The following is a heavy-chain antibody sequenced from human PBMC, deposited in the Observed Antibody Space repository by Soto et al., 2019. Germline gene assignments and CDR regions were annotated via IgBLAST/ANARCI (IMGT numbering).Heavy chain of an antibody. J-gene: IGHJ5*02. CDR2: IYYSGRT. Sequence: QLQLQESGPGLVKPSETLSLTCTVSGGSLSSSSYYWGWIRQPPGKGLEWIGGIYYSGRTYYNPSPKSRVTISVDTSKNQFSLKLSSVTAADTAVYYCARLVVVVPAATAWFDPWGQGTLVTVSS. CDR3: ARLVVVVPAATAWFDP. V-gene: IGHV4-39*01. CDR1: GGSLSSSSYY. D-gene: IGHD2-2*01.